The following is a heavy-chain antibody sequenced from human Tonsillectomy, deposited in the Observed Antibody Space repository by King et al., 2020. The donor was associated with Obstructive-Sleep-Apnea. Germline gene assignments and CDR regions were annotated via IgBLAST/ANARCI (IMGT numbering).Heavy chain of an antibody. J-gene: IGHJ4*02. Sequence: VQLQESGPGLVKPSETLSLTCTVSGGSISSYYWSWIRQPPGKGLEWIGYIYYSGSTNYNPPLKSRVTISVDTSKNQFSLKLSSVTAADTAVYYCARGGRGAAAGFDYWGQGTLVTVSS. V-gene: IGHV4-59*01. D-gene: IGHD6-13*01. CDR3: ARGGRGAAAGFDY. CDR1: GGSISSYY. CDR2: IYYSGST.